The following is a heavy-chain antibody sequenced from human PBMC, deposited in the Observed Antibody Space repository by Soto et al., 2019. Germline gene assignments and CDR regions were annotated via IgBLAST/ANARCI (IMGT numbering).Heavy chain of an antibody. V-gene: IGHV1-69*13. Sequence: GASVKVSCKAPGGTFSSSAISWVRQAPVQGREWMGGIIPIFGTANYAQTLQGSVTITADESTSTAYMELSSLRSEDTAVYYCARSAPPASTGFIVGAPTVGGQGTTVTVSS. CDR3: ARSAPPASTGFIVGAPTV. CDR2: IIPIFGTA. CDR1: GGTFSSSA. J-gene: IGHJ6*02. D-gene: IGHD1-26*01.